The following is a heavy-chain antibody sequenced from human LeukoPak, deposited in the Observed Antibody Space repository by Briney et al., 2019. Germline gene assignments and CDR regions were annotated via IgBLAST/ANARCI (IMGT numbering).Heavy chain of an antibody. J-gene: IGHJ3*02. CDR2: IYPGDSDT. CDR1: RYSFTTYW. V-gene: IGHV5-51*01. Sequence: GESLKISCKGSRYSFTTYWIGWVRQTPGKGLEWMGIIYPGDSDTRYSPSFQGQVTISADKSINTAYLQWSRLKASDTAMYYCARTRGGYSYDAFDIRGQGTMVTVSS. CDR3: ARTRGGYSYDAFDI. D-gene: IGHD5-12*01.